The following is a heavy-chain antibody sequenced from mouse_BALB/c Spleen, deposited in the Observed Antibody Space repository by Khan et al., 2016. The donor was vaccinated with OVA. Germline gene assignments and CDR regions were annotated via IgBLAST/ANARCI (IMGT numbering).Heavy chain of an antibody. CDR1: GYSLTSDYA. Sequence: EVQLQESGPGLVKPSQSLSLTCTVTGYSLTSDYAWNWIRQFPGNKLEWMGYISYSGNTKYNPSLKSRISITRDTSKNQFFLQLNSVTTEDTAAYYCARIYGGDFDYWGQGTTLTVSS. J-gene: IGHJ2*01. D-gene: IGHD1-1*01. CDR2: ISYSGNT. V-gene: IGHV3-2*02. CDR3: ARIYGGDFDY.